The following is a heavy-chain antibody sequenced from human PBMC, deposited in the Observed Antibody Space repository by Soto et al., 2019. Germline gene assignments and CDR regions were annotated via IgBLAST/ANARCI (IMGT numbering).Heavy chain of an antibody. J-gene: IGHJ3*02. D-gene: IGHD3-10*01. CDR1: GYTFTSYY. CDR2: INPSGGST. CDR3: ARCNMVRGVRSDAFDI. V-gene: IGHV1-46*01. Sequence: ASVKVSCKASGYTFTSYYMHWVRQAPGQGLEWMGIINPSGGSTSYAQKFQGRVIMTRDTSTSTVYMELSSLRSEDTAVYYCARCNMVRGVRSDAFDIWGQGTMVTVSS.